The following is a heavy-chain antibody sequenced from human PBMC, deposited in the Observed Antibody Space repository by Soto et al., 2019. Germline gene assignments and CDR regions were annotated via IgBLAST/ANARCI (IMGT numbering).Heavy chain of an antibody. V-gene: IGHV3-64*01. CDR3: ARDPEPVDYPLGWFDP. J-gene: IGHJ5*02. CDR2: ISSNGGST. CDR1: GFTFSSYA. D-gene: IGHD3-16*01. Sequence: GGSLRLSCAASGFTFSSYAMHWVRQAPGKGLEYVSAISSNGGSTYYANSVKGRFTISRDNSKNTLYLQMGSLRAEDMAVYYCARDPEPVDYPLGWFDPWGQGTLVTVSS.